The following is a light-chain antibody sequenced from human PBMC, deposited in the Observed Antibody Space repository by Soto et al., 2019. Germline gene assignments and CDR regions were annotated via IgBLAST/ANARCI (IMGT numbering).Light chain of an antibody. CDR1: SSDVGGYEF. J-gene: IGLJ1*01. CDR3: SSYTSSTTLV. Sequence: QSALTQPASVSGSPGQSITISCTGTSSDVGGYEFVSWYQQYPGKAPKLMIYDVSNRPSGVSSRFSGSKSGNTASLIISGLQPEDEADYYCSSYTSSTTLVFGTGTKVTVL. V-gene: IGLV2-14*03. CDR2: DVS.